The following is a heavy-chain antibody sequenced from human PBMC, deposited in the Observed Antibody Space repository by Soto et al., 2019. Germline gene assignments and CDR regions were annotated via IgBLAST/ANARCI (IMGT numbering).Heavy chain of an antibody. Sequence: SETLSLTCTVSGGSISSSSYYWGWIRQPPGKGLEWIGSIYYSGSTYYNPSLKSRVTISVDTSKNQFSLKLSSVTAADTAVYYCARHLISIVGALFYYFDYWGQGTLVTVSS. J-gene: IGHJ4*02. CDR1: GGSISSSSYY. CDR2: IYYSGST. V-gene: IGHV4-39*01. CDR3: ARHLISIVGALFYYFDY. D-gene: IGHD1-26*01.